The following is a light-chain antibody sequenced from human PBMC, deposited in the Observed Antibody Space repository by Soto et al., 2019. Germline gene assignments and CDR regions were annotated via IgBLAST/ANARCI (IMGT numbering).Light chain of an antibody. Sequence: ASQGIRDDLGXYQQKPGKAPKLLXYXASXLXRGVPSSHSGXGSGTSXTLTISXXQPXDFATYYCXQLLSXPITFGQGTRLEIK. CDR1: QGIRDD. J-gene: IGKJ5*01. V-gene: IGKV1-17*01. CDR2: XAS. CDR3: XQLLSXPIT.